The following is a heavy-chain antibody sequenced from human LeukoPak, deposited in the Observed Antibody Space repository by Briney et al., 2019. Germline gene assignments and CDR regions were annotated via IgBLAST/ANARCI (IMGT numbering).Heavy chain of an antibody. D-gene: IGHD3-3*01. CDR1: GYTLTELS. V-gene: IGHV1-24*01. J-gene: IGHJ4*02. CDR3: ARVYYDFWSGPSTPKPHHLFDY. Sequence: ASVKVSCKVSGYTLTELSMHWVRQAPGKGLEWMGGFDPEDGETIYAQKFQGRVTMTEDTSTDTAYMELSSLRSEDTAVYYCARVYYDFWSGPSTPKPHHLFDYWGQGTLVTVSS. CDR2: FDPEDGET.